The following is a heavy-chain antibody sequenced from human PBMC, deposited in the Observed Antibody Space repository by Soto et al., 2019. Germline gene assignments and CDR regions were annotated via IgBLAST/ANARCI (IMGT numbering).Heavy chain of an antibody. Sequence: SETLSLTCAVYGGSFSGYYWSWIRQPPGKGLEWIGEINHSGSTNYNPSLKSRVTISVDTSKNQFSLKLSSVTAADTAVYYCARVRFGYDYVWGSYRPNWFDPWGQGTLVTVSS. CDR1: GGSFSGYY. V-gene: IGHV4-34*01. J-gene: IGHJ5*02. CDR2: INHSGST. D-gene: IGHD3-16*02. CDR3: ARVRFGYDYVWGSYRPNWFDP.